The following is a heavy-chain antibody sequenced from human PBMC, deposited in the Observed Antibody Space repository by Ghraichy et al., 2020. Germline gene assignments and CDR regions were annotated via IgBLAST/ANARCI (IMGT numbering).Heavy chain of an antibody. J-gene: IGHJ4*02. V-gene: IGHV4-59*01. D-gene: IGHD6-25*01. CDR2: IYYSGSS. Sequence: SQTLSLTCTVSGGSISTYYWSWIRQPPGKGLEWIGFIYYSGSSNYNPSLKSRFTISVDTSKNQFSLKLSSVTTADTAVYYCARDRLLRAWGQGTLVTVSS. CDR1: GGSISTYY. CDR3: ARDRLLRA.